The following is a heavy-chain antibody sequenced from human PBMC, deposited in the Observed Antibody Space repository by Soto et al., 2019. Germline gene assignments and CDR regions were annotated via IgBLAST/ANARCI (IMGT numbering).Heavy chain of an antibody. CDR2: IYPSDSDT. CDR3: VSYTGGTISS. D-gene: IGHD3-16*01. J-gene: IGHJ5*02. CDR1: GYSFTTYW. Sequence: PGESLKISCQGSGYSFTTYWIGWVRQMPGKGLEWMGLIYPSDSDTTYSPSFRGQVTFSADKSINTAYLQWSSLKASDTAMYFCVSYTGGTISSWGQGTLVTVLL. V-gene: IGHV5-51*01.